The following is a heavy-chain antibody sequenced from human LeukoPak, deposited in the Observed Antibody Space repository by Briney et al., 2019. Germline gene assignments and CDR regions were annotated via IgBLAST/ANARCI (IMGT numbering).Heavy chain of an antibody. J-gene: IGHJ4*02. V-gene: IGHV3-7*01. CDR1: GFTVSSNY. Sequence: GGPLRLSCAASGFTVSSNYMSWVRQAPGKGLEWVANIKQDGSEKYYVDSVKGRFTISRDNAKNSLYLQMNSLRAEDTAVYYCARLYYGSGSTFWGQGTLVTVSS. D-gene: IGHD3-10*01. CDR3: ARLYYGSGSTF. CDR2: IKQDGSEK.